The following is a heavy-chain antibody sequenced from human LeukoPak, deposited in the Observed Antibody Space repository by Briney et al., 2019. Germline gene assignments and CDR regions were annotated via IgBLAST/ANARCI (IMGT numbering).Heavy chain of an antibody. CDR2: TYYRSKWYN. D-gene: IGHD6-13*01. J-gene: IGHJ4*02. Sequence: SQTLSLTCAISGDSVSSNSAAWNWIRQSPSRGLEWLGRTYYRSKWYNDYAVSVKSRITINPDTSKNQFSLQLNSVTPEDTAVYYCAKDLTRGAAAGINSFDYWGQGTLVTVSS. CDR3: AKDLTRGAAAGINSFDY. CDR1: GDSVSSNSAA. V-gene: IGHV6-1*01.